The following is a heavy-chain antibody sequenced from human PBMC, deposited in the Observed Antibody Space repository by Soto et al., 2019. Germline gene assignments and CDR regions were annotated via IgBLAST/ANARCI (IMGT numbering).Heavy chain of an antibody. CDR3: ARAQPTYSSSYFDH. D-gene: IGHD3-22*01. CDR2: ISGRGDDT. CDR1: GFTFSSYA. J-gene: IGHJ4*02. Sequence: EVQLLESGGDLVQPGGSLRLSCAASGFTFSSYAMSWVRQAPGKGLEWVSTISGRGDDTYYTDSVKGRFTISRDNSKNTLYVHMNSLRAEDTAVYYCARAQPTYSSSYFDHWGQGTLVTVSS. V-gene: IGHV3-23*01.